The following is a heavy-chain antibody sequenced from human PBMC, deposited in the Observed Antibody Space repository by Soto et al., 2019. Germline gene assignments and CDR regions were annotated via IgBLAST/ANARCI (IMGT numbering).Heavy chain of an antibody. CDR2: IYYTGNT. J-gene: IGHJ4*02. D-gene: IGHD6-13*01. CDR1: GDSISSDY. V-gene: IGHV4-59*01. Sequence: PSETLSLTGTVSGDSISSDYWTWIRQPPGQGLEWIGYIYYTGNTNYNPSLKSRVTISVDSSKNQFFMKLSSVTAADTAVYYCARTAGSWYLRYYFDYWGQGALVTVSS. CDR3: ARTAGSWYLRYYFDY.